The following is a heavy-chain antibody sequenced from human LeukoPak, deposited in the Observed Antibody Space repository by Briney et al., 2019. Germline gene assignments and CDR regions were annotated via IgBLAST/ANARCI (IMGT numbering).Heavy chain of an antibody. Sequence: SETLSLTCAVYGGSFSGYYWSWIRQPPGKGLEWIGEINHSGSTNYNPSLKSRVTISVDTSKNQFSLKLSSVTAADTAVYYCARVQTPTYYYGSGSRTLDYFDYWGQGTLVTVSS. J-gene: IGHJ4*02. D-gene: IGHD3-10*01. CDR2: INHSGST. CDR3: ARVQTPTYYYGSGSRTLDYFDY. CDR1: GGSFSGYY. V-gene: IGHV4-34*01.